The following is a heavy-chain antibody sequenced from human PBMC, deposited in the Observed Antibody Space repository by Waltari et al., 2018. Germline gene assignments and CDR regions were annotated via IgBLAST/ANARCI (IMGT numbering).Heavy chain of an antibody. V-gene: IGHV4-38-2*01. CDR1: GYSISSGYY. J-gene: IGHJ2*01. D-gene: IGHD1-26*01. Sequence: QVQLQESGPGLVKPSETLSLTCAVSGYSISSGYYWGWIRQPPGKGLEWIGRIRHGGGTYYTPSLKSRVTISVDTSKNQFSLKLSSVTAADTAVYYCASHAGRGSYGWGYFDLWGRGTLVTVSS. CDR3: ASHAGRGSYGWGYFDL. CDR2: IRHGGGT.